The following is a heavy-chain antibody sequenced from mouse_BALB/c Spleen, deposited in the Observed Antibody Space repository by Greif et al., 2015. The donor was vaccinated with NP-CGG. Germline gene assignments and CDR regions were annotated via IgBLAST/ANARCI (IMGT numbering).Heavy chain of an antibody. J-gene: IGHJ4*01. V-gene: IGHV5-17*02. CDR1: GFTFSSFG. CDR3: ARTTVVAYYAMDY. D-gene: IGHD1-1*01. Sequence: EVQRVESGGGLVQPGGSRKLSCAASGFTFSSFGMHWVRQAPEKGLEWVAYISSGSSTIYYADTVKGRFTISRDNPKNTLFLQMTSLRSEDTAMYYCARTTVVAYYAMDYWGQGTPVTVSS. CDR2: ISSGSSTI.